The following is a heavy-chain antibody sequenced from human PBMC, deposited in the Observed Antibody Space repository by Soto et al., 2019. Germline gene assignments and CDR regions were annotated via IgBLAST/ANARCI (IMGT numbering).Heavy chain of an antibody. Sequence: QVQLQQWGAGLLKPSETLSLTCAVYGGSFSGYYWSWIRQPPGKGLEWIGDINHSGSTNYNPSLKSRVTISVDTSKNQFSLKLSSVTAADTAVYYCARGELGYCSSTSCYGVWFDPWGQGTLVTVSS. CDR3: ARGELGYCSSTSCYGVWFDP. D-gene: IGHD2-2*01. CDR2: INHSGST. CDR1: GGSFSGYY. V-gene: IGHV4-34*01. J-gene: IGHJ5*02.